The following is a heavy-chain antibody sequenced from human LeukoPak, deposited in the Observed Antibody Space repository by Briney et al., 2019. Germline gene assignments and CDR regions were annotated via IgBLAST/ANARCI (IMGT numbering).Heavy chain of an antibody. CDR1: GGSISSGGYS. V-gene: IGHV4-30-2*01. Sequence: SETLSLTCAVSGGSISSGGYSWSWIRQPPGKGLEWIGYIYHSGSTYYNPSLKSRVTISVDRSKNQFSLKLSSVAAADTAAYYCARENHAGWFDPWGQRTLVTVSS. J-gene: IGHJ5*02. D-gene: IGHD1-14*01. CDR2: IYHSGST. CDR3: ARENHAGWFDP.